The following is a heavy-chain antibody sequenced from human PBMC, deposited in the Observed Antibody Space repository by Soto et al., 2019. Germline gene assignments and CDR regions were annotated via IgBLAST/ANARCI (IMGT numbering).Heavy chain of an antibody. D-gene: IGHD6-6*01. CDR1: GYTFTSYG. CDR3: ARDLTSDSSSLNPFDY. V-gene: IGHV1-18*01. Sequence: ASVKVSCKASGYTFTSYGISWVRQAPGQGLEWMGWISAYNGNTNYAQKLQGRVTMTTDTSTSTAYMELRSLRSDDTAVYYCARDLTSDSSSLNPFDYWGQGTLVTVSS. J-gene: IGHJ4*02. CDR2: ISAYNGNT.